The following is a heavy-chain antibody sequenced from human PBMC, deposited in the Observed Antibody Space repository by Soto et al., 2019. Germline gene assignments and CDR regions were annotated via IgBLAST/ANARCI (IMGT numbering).Heavy chain of an antibody. D-gene: IGHD2-15*01. J-gene: IGHJ5*02. V-gene: IGHV4-30-4*01. CDR3: ARARGVVVVAATSGGWFDP. CDR1: GGSISSGDYY. CDR2: IYYSGST. Sequence: LSLTCTVSGGSISSGDYYWSWIRQPPGKGLEWIGYIYYSGSTYYNPSLKSRVTISVDTSKNQFSLKLSSVTAADTAVYYCARARGVVVVAATSGGWFDPWGQGTLVTVSS.